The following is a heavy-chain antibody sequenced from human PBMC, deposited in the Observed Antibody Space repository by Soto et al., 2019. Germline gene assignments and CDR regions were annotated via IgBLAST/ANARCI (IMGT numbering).Heavy chain of an antibody. CDR3: ASHPRDSSGYWYYFDY. Sequence: PGGSLRLSCAASGFTFTRYSMYWVRQAAGKGLDWVSSISSSSSYIYYADSVKGRFTISRDNAKNSLYLQMNSLRAEDTAVYYCASHPRDSSGYWYYFDYWGQGTLVTVSS. J-gene: IGHJ4*02. V-gene: IGHV3-21*01. D-gene: IGHD3-22*01. CDR2: ISSSSSYI. CDR1: GFTFTRYS.